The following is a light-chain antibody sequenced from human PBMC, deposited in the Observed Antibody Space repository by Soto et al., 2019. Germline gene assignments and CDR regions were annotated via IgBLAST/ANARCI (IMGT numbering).Light chain of an antibody. CDR3: NSYRTVSTYV. Sequence: QSALTQPASVSGSPGQSITISCTGTSSDIGGYNFVSWYQHHPGKAPKLLIHEVSNRPSGVSSRFSGSKSGNTASLTISGLQAEDEADYYCNSYRTVSTYVFGTGTKLTVL. J-gene: IGLJ1*01. CDR2: EVS. CDR1: SSDIGGYNF. V-gene: IGLV2-14*01.